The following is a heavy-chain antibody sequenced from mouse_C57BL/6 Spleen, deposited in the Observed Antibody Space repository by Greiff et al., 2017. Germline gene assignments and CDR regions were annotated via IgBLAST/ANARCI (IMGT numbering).Heavy chain of an antibody. Sequence: EVKLVESGGGLVQPGGSLSLSCAASGFTFTDYYMSWVRQPPGKALEWLGFIRNKANGYTTEYSASVKGRFTISRDNSQSILYLQMNALRAEDSATYYCARSPTGTFFDYWGQGTTLTVSS. CDR3: ARSPTGTFFDY. V-gene: IGHV7-3*01. CDR1: GFTFTDYY. J-gene: IGHJ2*01. CDR2: IRNKANGYTT. D-gene: IGHD4-1*02.